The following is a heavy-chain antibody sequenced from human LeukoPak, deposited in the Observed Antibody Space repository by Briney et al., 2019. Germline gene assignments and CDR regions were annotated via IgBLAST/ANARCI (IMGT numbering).Heavy chain of an antibody. CDR1: GYTFTGYF. CDR2: INPNSGGT. D-gene: IGHD3-10*01. Sequence: ASVKVSCKASGYTFTGYFMHWVRQAPGQGLEWMGWINPNSGGTNYAQKFQGWVTMTRDTSISTAYMELSRLRSDDTAVYYCARNYYGSGFHYYYFGMDVWGQRTTVTVSS. CDR3: ARNYYGSGFHYYYFGMDV. V-gene: IGHV1-2*04. J-gene: IGHJ6*02.